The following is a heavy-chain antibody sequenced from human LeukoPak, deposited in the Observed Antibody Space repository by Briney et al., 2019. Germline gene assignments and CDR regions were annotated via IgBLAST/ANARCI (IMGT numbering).Heavy chain of an antibody. Sequence: GGSLRLSCAASGFTFSSYNMNWVRQAPGKGLEWVSYITTSSSSIYYADSVKGRFTISRDNAKNSLYLQMNSLRAEDTAVYYCARDNMGFDYWGQGTLVTVSS. J-gene: IGHJ4*02. V-gene: IGHV3-48*01. CDR3: ARDNMGFDY. D-gene: IGHD2/OR15-2a*01. CDR2: ITTSSSSI. CDR1: GFTFSSYN.